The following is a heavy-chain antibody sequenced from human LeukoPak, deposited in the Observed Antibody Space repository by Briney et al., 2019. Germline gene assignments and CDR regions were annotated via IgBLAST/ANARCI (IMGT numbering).Heavy chain of an antibody. CDR1: GGSISSYY. V-gene: IGHV4-59*08. D-gene: IGHD3-22*01. CDR3: ARQDYYDSSGSNWFDP. CDR2: IYYSGST. Sequence: PSETLSLTCTVSGGSISSYYWSWIRQPPGKGLEWIGYIYYSGSTNYNPSLKSRVTISVDTSKNQFSLKLSSVTAADTAVYYCARQDYYDSSGSNWFDPWGQGTLVTASS. J-gene: IGHJ5*02.